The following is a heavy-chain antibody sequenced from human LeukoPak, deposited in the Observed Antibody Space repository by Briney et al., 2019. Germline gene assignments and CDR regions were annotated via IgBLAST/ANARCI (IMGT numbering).Heavy chain of an antibody. CDR1: GGSFSGYY. V-gene: IGHV4-34*01. J-gene: IGHJ6*03. CDR2: INHSGST. Sequence: SETLSLTCAVYGGSFSGYYWSWIRQPPGKGLEWIGEINHSGSTNYNPSLKSRVTISVDTSKNQFSLKLSSVTAADTAVYYCARGAAYDSGYYFYYYYMDVWGKGTTVTVSS. CDR3: ARGAAYDSGYYFYYYYMDV. D-gene: IGHD3-22*01.